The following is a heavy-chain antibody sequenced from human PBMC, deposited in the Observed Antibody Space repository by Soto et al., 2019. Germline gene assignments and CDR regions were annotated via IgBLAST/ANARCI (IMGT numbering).Heavy chain of an antibody. Sequence: QVQLVESGGGVVQPGRSLRLSCAASGFTFSSYGMHWVRQAPGKGLEWVAVISYDGSNKYYADSVKGRFTISRDNSKNPLYLQMNSLRAEDTAVYYCSKGPYISSQYYYYGIDVWGQGTTVTVSS. CDR2: ISYDGSNK. J-gene: IGHJ6*02. D-gene: IGHD6-6*01. CDR3: SKGPYISSQYYYYGIDV. CDR1: GFTFSSYG. V-gene: IGHV3-30*18.